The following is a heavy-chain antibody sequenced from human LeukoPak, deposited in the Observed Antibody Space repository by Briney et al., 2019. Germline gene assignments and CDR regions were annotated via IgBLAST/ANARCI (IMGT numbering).Heavy chain of an antibody. V-gene: IGHV1-2*06. CDR1: GYTFTGYY. CDR2: INPNSGGT. Sequence: ASVKVSCKASGYTFTGYYMHWVRQAPGQGLEWMGRINPNSGGTNYAQKFQGRVTMTRDTSISTAYMELSRLRSYDTAVYYCAIQSNPGGESGYNLDYWGQGTLVTVSS. CDR3: AIQSNPGGESGYNLDY. J-gene: IGHJ4*02. D-gene: IGHD5-24*01.